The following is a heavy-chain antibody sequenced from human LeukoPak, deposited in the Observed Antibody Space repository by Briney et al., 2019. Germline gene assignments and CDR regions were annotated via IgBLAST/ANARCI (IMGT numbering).Heavy chain of an antibody. Sequence: PGGSPRLSCAASGFTFSNYAMSWVRQPPGEGLEWVSTISGGSDPSYYADSVQGRFTISRDNSKNTLYLEMNSLRAEDTAVYYCAKGHFWTDYVYYHYMDVWGKGTAVSVSS. CDR1: GFTFSNYA. J-gene: IGHJ6*03. D-gene: IGHD3/OR15-3a*01. CDR2: ISGGSDPS. V-gene: IGHV3-23*01. CDR3: AKGHFWTDYVYYHYMDV.